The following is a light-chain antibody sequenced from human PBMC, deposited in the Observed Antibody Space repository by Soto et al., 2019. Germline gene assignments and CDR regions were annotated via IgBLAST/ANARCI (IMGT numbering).Light chain of an antibody. CDR2: DVS. Sequence: QSALTQPRSVSGSPGQSVTISCTGTSSDVGGYNYVSWYQQDPGKAPKLMIYDVSKRPSGVPDRFSGSKSGNTASLTISGLQAEDEADYYCSSYTSSTTRVFGTGTKVTVL. V-gene: IGLV2-11*01. CDR3: SSYTSSTTRV. J-gene: IGLJ1*01. CDR1: SSDVGGYNY.